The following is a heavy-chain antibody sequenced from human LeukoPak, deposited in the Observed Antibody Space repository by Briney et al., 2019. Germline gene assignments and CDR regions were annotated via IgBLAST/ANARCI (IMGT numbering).Heavy chain of an antibody. CDR3: ARAIKYYYDRSGYYAYYFDY. CDR2: MNPNSANT. V-gene: IGHV1-8*01. Sequence: GASVKVSCKASGYTFTSYDINWVRQATGQGLEWMGWMNPNSANTGYAQKFQGRVTMTRNTSVSTAYMELSSLRSEDTAVYYCARAIKYYYDRSGYYAYYFDYWGQGTLVTVSS. J-gene: IGHJ4*02. D-gene: IGHD3-22*01. CDR1: GYTFTSYD.